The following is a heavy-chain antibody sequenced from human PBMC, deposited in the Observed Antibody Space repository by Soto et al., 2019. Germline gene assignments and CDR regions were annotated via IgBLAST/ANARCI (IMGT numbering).Heavy chain of an antibody. D-gene: IGHD3-9*01. Sequence: PSETLSLTCTVSGGSISSYYWSWIRQPPGKGLEWIGYIYYSGSTNYNPSLKSRVTISVDTSKNQFSLKLSSVTAADTAVYYCARGSDYDILTGYYPTNSNWFDPWGRGTLVTVSS. CDR2: IYYSGST. V-gene: IGHV4-59*01. CDR3: ARGSDYDILTGYYPTNSNWFDP. CDR1: GGSISSYY. J-gene: IGHJ5*02.